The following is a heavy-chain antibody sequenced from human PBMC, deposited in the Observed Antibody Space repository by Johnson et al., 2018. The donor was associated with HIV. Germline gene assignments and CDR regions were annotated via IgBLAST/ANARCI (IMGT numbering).Heavy chain of an antibody. Sequence: VQLVVSGGGLIQPGGSLRLSCPASDFNVSSNYISWVRQAPGKGLEWVSVIYSGGCTYYPASVKGRLTTARDDPKNTVYLQMNSLRAEDTGVYYCAREYCGGDCYSFLVAFDIWGQGTMVTVSS. J-gene: IGHJ3*02. D-gene: IGHD2-21*02. CDR3: AREYCGGDCYSFLVAFDI. CDR1: DFNVSSNY. V-gene: IGHV3-53*01. CDR2: IYSGGCT.